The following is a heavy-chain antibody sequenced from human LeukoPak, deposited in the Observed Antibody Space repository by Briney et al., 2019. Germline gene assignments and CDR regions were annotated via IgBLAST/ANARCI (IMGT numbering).Heavy chain of an antibody. J-gene: IGHJ6*02. D-gene: IGHD2-21*02. CDR3: ARKVVVTAVLYYGMDV. Sequence: SETLSLTRAVYGGSFSGYYWSWIRQPPGKGLEWIGEINHSGSTNYNPSLKSRVTISVDTSKNQFSLKLSSVTAADTAVYYCARKVVVTAVLYYGMDVWGQGTTVTVSS. CDR1: GGSFSGYY. CDR2: INHSGST. V-gene: IGHV4-34*01.